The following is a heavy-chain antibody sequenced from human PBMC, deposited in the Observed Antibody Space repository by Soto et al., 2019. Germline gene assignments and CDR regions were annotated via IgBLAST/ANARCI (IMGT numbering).Heavy chain of an antibody. CDR3: TRHTDAVKWLVVPTDYNFDY. CDR2: IRSKTNSYET. V-gene: IGHV3-73*01. D-gene: IGHD6-19*01. J-gene: IGHJ4*02. Sequence: PGGSLRLFCAASGFTFGGSAMHWVRQASGKGLELFGHIRSKTNSYETAYAESVKGRFTISRDDSMNTEYLQMHSLKTEETAVYFSTRHTDAVKWLVVPTDYNFDYLGQGTLVTVPS. CDR1: GFTFGGSA.